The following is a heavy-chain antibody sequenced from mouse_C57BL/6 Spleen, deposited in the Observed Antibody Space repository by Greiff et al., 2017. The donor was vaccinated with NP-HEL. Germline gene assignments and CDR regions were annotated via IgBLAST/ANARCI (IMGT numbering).Heavy chain of an antibody. CDR3: ARSYYDYDEGGAWFAY. J-gene: IGHJ3*01. D-gene: IGHD2-4*01. CDR2: FHPYNDDT. CDR1: GYTFTTYP. Sequence: VQLQQSGAELVKPGASVKMSCKASGYTFTTYPIEWMKQNHGKSLEWIGNFHPYNDDTKYNEKFKGKATLTVEKSSSTVYLELSRLTSDDSAVYYCARSYYDYDEGGAWFAYWGQGTLVTVSA. V-gene: IGHV1-47*01.